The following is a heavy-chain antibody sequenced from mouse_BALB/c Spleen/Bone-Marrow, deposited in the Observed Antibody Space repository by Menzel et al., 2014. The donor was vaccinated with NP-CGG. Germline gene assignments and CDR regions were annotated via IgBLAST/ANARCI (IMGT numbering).Heavy chain of an antibody. CDR2: INPSIGYT. CDR3: AREGTYYAYFDY. J-gene: IGHJ2*01. Sequence: QVHLQQPAAELARPGASVKLSCKASGYIFTSYTIHWIKQRPGQGLEWIGYINPSIGYTEYNQKFKDKTTLTADTSSSTTYMQLSSLTSEDSAVDYCAREGTYYAYFDYWGQGTTLTVSS. V-gene: IGHV1-4*02. D-gene: IGHD1-1*01. CDR1: GYIFTSYT.